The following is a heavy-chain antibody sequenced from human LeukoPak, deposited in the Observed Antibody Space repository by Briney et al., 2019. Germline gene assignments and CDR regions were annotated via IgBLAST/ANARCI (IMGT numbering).Heavy chain of an antibody. CDR1: GYTFTTYY. D-gene: IGHD6-13*01. CDR2: IIPIFGTA. V-gene: IGHV1-69*13. CDR3: ARSSSWLYYFDY. J-gene: IGHJ4*02. Sequence: ASVKVSCKASGYTFTTYYMHWVRQAPGQGLEWMGGIIPIFGTANYAQKFQGRVTITADESTSTAYMELSSLRSEDTAVYYCARSSSWLYYFDYWGQGTLVTVSS.